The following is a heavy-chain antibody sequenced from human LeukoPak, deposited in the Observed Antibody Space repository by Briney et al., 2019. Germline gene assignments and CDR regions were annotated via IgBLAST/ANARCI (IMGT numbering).Heavy chain of an antibody. V-gene: IGHV3-21*01. CDR2: ISSSSSYI. CDR3: ARVGYSYGYNWFDP. CDR1: GFTFSSYS. D-gene: IGHD5-18*01. Sequence: GGSLRLSCAASGFTFSSYSMNWVRQAPGKGLEWVSSISSSSSYIYYADSVKGRFTISRDNAKNSLYLQMNSLRAEYTAVYYCARVGYSYGYNWFDPWGQGTLVTVSS. J-gene: IGHJ5*02.